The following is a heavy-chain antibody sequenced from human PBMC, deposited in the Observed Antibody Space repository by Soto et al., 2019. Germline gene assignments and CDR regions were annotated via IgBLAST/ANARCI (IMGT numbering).Heavy chain of an antibody. Sequence: QLQLQESGPGLVTSSETLSLTCTVSGGSISSRSYYWGWIRQSPGKGLEWIGSIYYTGSTYYNPSLKSRVTMSVDMSKNQFSLRLCSVTAADTAVYYCARREGSGSYFYYYYGMDVWGQGTTVTVSS. CDR1: GGSISSRSYY. CDR3: ARREGSGSYFYYYYGMDV. CDR2: IYYTGST. V-gene: IGHV4-39*01. D-gene: IGHD3-10*01. J-gene: IGHJ6*02.